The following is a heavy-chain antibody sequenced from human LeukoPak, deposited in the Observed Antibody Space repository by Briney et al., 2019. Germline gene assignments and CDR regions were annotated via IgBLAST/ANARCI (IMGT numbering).Heavy chain of an antibody. V-gene: IGHV3-48*04. J-gene: IGHJ4*02. CDR1: GFTFSSYS. CDR2: ISSSSTI. CDR3: AREGIAARPLDY. D-gene: IGHD6-6*01. Sequence: GGSLRLSCAASGFTFSSYSMNWVRQAPGKGLEWVSYISSSSTIYYADSVKGRFTISRDNAKDSLYLQMNSLRAEDTAVYYCAREGIAARPLDYWGQGTLVTVSS.